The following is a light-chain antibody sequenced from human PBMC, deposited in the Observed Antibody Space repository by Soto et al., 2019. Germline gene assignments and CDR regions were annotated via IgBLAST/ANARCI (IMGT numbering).Light chain of an antibody. J-gene: IGKJ1*01. V-gene: IGKV3-15*01. CDR1: QSISSN. CDR3: HQYNNFWT. Sequence: EIVMTQSPATLSVSPGERGTLSCRASQSISSNLAWYQQKPGQAPRLVIYGASTRATGIPARFSGSGSGTEFTLTISSLQSEDFGLYYCHQYNNFWTFGQGTKVDIK. CDR2: GAS.